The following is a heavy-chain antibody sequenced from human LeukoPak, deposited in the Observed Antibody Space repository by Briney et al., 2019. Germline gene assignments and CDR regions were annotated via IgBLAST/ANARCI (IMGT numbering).Heavy chain of an antibody. V-gene: IGHV3-23*01. CDR1: GFTFSSYA. J-gene: IGHJ4*02. D-gene: IGHD2-2*01. CDR2: ISGSGGST. Sequence: GGSLRLSCAASGFTFSSYAMSWVRQAPGKGLEWVSAISGSGGSTYYADSVKGRFTISRDNSKNTLYLQMNSLSAEDTAVYYCVKDLMRGCSSTSCYAGDYWGQGTLVTVSS. CDR3: VKDLMRGCSSTSCYAGDY.